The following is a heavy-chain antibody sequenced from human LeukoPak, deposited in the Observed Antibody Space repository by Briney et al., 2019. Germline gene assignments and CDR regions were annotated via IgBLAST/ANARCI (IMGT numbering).Heavy chain of an antibody. J-gene: IGHJ4*02. CDR1: GCTFDDYG. Sequence: PGGSLRLSCAASGCTFDDYGMSWVRQAPGKGLEWVSGINWNGGSTGYADSVKGRFTISRDNSKNTLFLRMNSLRAEDTAVYFCAKQSLYDSSGHFHYWGQGTLVTVSS. V-gene: IGHV3-20*04. CDR3: AKQSLYDSSGHFHY. CDR2: INWNGGST. D-gene: IGHD3-22*01.